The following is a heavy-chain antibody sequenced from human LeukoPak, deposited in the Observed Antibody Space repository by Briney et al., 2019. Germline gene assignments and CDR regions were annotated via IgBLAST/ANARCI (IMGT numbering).Heavy chain of an antibody. CDR1: GFSLTTNGVG. D-gene: IGHD3-9*01. V-gene: IGHV2-5*01. CDR2: ICWNDAR. J-gene: IGHJ4*02. CDR3: VLSFDILTGYFDE. Sequence: SGPTLVKPTQTLTLTCTFTGFSLTTNGVGVGWIRQPPGKALEWLALICWNDARRYSPSLRNRITVTKDTSKDQVVLTMAKMDPVDTATYYCVLSFDILTGYFDEWGLGTLVTVSS.